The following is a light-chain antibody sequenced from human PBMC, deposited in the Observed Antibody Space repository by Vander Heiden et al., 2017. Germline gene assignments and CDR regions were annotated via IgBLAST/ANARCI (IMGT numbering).Light chain of an antibody. Sequence: QSVLTQPPSASGTPGPRVTISCSGSSYNIGSNYVYWYQQLPGTAPKLLIYSNNQRPSGVPDRFSGSKSGTSASLAISGLRSEDEADYYCAAWDDSLSGWVFGGGTKLTVL. V-gene: IGLV1-47*02. CDR3: AAWDDSLSGWV. CDR2: SNN. CDR1: SYNIGSNY. J-gene: IGLJ3*02.